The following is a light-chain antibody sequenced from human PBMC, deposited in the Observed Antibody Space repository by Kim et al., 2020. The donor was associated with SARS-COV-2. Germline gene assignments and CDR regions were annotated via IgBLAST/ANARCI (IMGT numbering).Light chain of an antibody. J-gene: IGKJ1*01. CDR3: QQYSSSPAT. CDR2: GAS. Sequence: EIVLTQSPGTLSLSPGGRATLSCRASQSVSSNYLAWYQQKPGQAPRLLIYGASSRATGIPDRFSGSGSGTDFTLTITRLEPEDFAVYYCQQYSSSPATFGQGTKVDIK. V-gene: IGKV3-20*01. CDR1: QSVSSNY.